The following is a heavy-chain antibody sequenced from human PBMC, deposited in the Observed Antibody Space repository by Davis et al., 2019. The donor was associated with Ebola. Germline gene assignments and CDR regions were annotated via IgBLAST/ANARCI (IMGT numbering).Heavy chain of an antibody. D-gene: IGHD6-19*01. CDR2: INHSGST. CDR1: GGSFSGYY. V-gene: IGHV4-34*01. J-gene: IGHJ5*02. CDR3: ASGPPYGSGWFDH. Sequence: PSETLSLTCAVYGGSFSGYYCSWIRQPPGKGLEWIGEINHSGSTNYNPSLKGRVTISVDTSKNQFSLKVSSVTAADTAVYYCASGPPYGSGWFDHWGQGTVVTVSS.